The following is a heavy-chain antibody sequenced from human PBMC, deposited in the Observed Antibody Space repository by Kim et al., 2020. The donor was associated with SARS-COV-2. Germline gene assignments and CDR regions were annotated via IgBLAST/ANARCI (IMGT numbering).Heavy chain of an antibody. D-gene: IGHD1-1*01. J-gene: IGHJ6*02. CDR2: SGST. Sequence: SGSTNYNPSLKSRGTISVDTSKNQFSLKLSSVTAADTAVYYCARDRTLDVWGQGTTVTVSS. V-gene: IGHV4-34*01. CDR3: ARDRTLDV.